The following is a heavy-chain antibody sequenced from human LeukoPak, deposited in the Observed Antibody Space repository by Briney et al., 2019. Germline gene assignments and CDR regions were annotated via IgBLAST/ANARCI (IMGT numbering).Heavy chain of an antibody. J-gene: IGHJ4*02. CDR2: ISSSGSTI. Sequence: GGSLRLSCAASGFTFSDYYMSWIRQAPGKGLEWVSYISSSGSTIYYADSVKGRFTISRDNAKNSLYLQMNSLRAEDTAVYYCARDSGYYYDSSGYHDYWGQGTLVTVSS. CDR1: GFTFSDYY. CDR3: ARDSGYYYDSSGYHDY. D-gene: IGHD3-22*01. V-gene: IGHV3-11*04.